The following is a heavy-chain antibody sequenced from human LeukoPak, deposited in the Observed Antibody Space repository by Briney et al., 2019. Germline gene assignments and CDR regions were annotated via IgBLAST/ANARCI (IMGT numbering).Heavy chain of an antibody. CDR3: ARRGNGSFYYFDD. J-gene: IGHJ4*02. CDR1: GDSITSRSFY. CDR2: VYYNGRT. V-gene: IGHV4-39*02. Sequence: SETLSLTCFVSGDSITSRSFYWGWIRQLPGKNLEWIGNVYYNGRTSYNPSLKTRVTISVDTSRNHFSLKLTSVTAADTAVYYCARRGNGSFYYFDDWGRGTLVTVSS. D-gene: IGHD1-26*01.